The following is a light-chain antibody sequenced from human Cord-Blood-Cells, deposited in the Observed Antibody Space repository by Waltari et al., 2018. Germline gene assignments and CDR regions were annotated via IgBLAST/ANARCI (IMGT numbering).Light chain of an antibody. Sequence: SYVLTQPPSVSVAPGQTARITCGGNNIGSKSVHWYQQKPGQAPVLVVYDDSDQPSGIPGRFSGSNAGNTATLTISRVEAGDEAYYYCQVWDSSSDHYVFGTGTKVTVL. CDR3: QVWDSSSDHYV. V-gene: IGLV3-21*02. CDR2: DDS. CDR1: NIGSKS. J-gene: IGLJ1*01.